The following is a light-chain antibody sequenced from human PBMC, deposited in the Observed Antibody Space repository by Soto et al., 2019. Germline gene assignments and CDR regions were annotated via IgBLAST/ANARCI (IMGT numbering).Light chain of an antibody. V-gene: IGKV1-9*01. J-gene: IGKJ4*01. CDR1: QDISSY. CDR3: QQLNSYPLT. CDR2: AAS. Sequence: DIQLTQSPSFLSASVGDRVTITCRASQDISSYLAWYQQKPGKAPKLLIYAASTLQSGVPSRISGSGSGTEFTLTISSLQPEDFATYYCQQLNSYPLTFGGGTNVDIK.